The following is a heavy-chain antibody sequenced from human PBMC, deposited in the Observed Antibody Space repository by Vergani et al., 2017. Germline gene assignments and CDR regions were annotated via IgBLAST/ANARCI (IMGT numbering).Heavy chain of an antibody. CDR2: IIPIFGTA. Sequence: QVQLVQSGAEVKKPGSSVKVSCKASGGTFSSYAISWVRQAPGQGLEWMGGIIPIFGTANYAQKFQGRVTITADKSTSTAYMELSSLRSEDTAVYYCARLWFGESATELYYYYYGMDVWGQGTTVTVSS. V-gene: IGHV1-69*06. CDR1: GGTFSSYA. J-gene: IGHJ6*02. CDR3: ARLWFGESATELYYYYYGMDV. D-gene: IGHD3-10*01.